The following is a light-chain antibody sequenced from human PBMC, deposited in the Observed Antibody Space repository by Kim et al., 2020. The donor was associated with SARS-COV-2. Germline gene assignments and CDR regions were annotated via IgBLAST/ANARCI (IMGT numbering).Light chain of an antibody. CDR3: SSYTSSSTPWV. V-gene: IGLV2-14*04. CDR2: DVS. CDR1: SSDVGGYNY. J-gene: IGLJ3*02. Sequence: QSITISCTGTSSDVGGYNYVSWYQQHPGKAPKLMIYDVSKRPSGVSNHFSGSKSGNTASLTISGLQAEDEADYYCSSYTSSSTPWVFGGGTQLTVL.